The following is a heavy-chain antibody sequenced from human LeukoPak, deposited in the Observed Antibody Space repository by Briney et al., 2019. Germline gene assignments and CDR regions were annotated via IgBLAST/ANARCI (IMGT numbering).Heavy chain of an antibody. CDR3: ARAYCISTRCYAGDYALDV. Sequence: SETLSLTCTVSGGSISSYYWSWIRQPPGKGLEWIGYIYYSGSTNYNPSLKSRVTISVDTSKNQFSLKLSSVTAADTAVYYCARAYCISTRCYAGDYALDVWGQGTTVTVSS. J-gene: IGHJ6*02. V-gene: IGHV4-59*12. CDR2: IYYSGST. D-gene: IGHD2-2*01. CDR1: GGSISSYY.